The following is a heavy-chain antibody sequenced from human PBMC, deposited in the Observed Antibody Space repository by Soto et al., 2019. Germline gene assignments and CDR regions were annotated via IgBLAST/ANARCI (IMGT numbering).Heavy chain of an antibody. V-gene: IGHV1-18*01. CDR1: GYTFTSYG. Sequence: EASVKVSCKASGYTFTSYGISWVRQAPGQGLEWMGWISAYNGNTNYAQKLQGRVTMTTDTSTSTAYMELRSLRSDDTAVYYCARKFRGFSGYDYYYYYYMDVWGKGTTVTVSS. CDR3: ARKFRGFSGYDYYYYYYMDV. D-gene: IGHD5-12*01. J-gene: IGHJ6*03. CDR2: ISAYNGNT.